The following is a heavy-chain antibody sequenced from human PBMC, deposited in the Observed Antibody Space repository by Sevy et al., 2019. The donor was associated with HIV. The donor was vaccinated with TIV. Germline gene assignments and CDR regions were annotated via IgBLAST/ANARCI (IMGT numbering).Heavy chain of an antibody. J-gene: IGHJ4*02. CDR2: IRYDGSNK. Sequence: GGSLRLSCAASGFTFSSYGMHWVRQAPGKGLEWVAFIRYDGSNKYYAHSVKGRFTISRDNSKNTLYLQMNSLRAEDTAVYYCATLGGDFWSGYSFGRQFYYFDYWGQGTLVTVSS. CDR1: GFTFSSYG. D-gene: IGHD3-3*01. V-gene: IGHV3-30*02. CDR3: ATLGGDFWSGYSFGRQFYYFDY.